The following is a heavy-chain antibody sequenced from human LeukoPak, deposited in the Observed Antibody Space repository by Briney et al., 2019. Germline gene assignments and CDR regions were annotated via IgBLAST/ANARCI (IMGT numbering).Heavy chain of an antibody. CDR1: GGSFSGYY. CDR2: INHSGST. D-gene: IGHD3-22*01. Sequence: PSETLSLTCAVYGGSFSGYYWSWIRQPPGKGLEWIGEINHSGSTNYNPSLKSRVTISVDTSKSQFSLKLSSVTAADTAVYYCARRTHYYYDSSGHSYWGQGTLVTVSS. V-gene: IGHV4-34*01. J-gene: IGHJ4*02. CDR3: ARRTHYYYDSSGHSY.